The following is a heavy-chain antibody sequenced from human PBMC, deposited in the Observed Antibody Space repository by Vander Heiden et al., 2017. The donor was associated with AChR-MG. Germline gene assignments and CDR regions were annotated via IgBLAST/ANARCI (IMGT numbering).Heavy chain of an antibody. Sequence: EVQLVESGGGLVKPGRSLRLSWVGSGFPFGDFVLSWIRQAPGKGLEWVGFIKSKASGGATEYAASVKGRFTISRDDSKSIAYLQMNSLKTEDTAVYYCTRDIVATLDYWGQGTLVTVSS. J-gene: IGHJ4*02. CDR1: GFPFGDFV. CDR2: IKSKASGGAT. CDR3: TRDIVATLDY. D-gene: IGHD5-12*01. V-gene: IGHV3-49*05.